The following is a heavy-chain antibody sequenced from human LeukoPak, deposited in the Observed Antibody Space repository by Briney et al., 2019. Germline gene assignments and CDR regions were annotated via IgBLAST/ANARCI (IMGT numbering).Heavy chain of an antibody. Sequence: PSETLSLTCAVYGGSFSGYYWSWIRQPPGKGLEWIGEINHSGSTNYNPSLKSRVTISVDTSKNQFSLQLNSVTPEDTAVYYCARSITIFGVVIGVQPFDYWGQGTLVTVSS. CDR1: GGSFSGYY. V-gene: IGHV4-34*01. D-gene: IGHD3-3*01. CDR3: ARSITIFGVVIGVQPFDY. CDR2: INHSGST. J-gene: IGHJ4*02.